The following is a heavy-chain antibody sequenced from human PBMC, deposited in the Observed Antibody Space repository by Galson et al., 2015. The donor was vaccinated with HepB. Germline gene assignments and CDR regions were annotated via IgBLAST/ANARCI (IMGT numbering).Heavy chain of an antibody. V-gene: IGHV1-18*01. D-gene: IGHD3-22*01. CDR1: GYTFTSYV. CDR3: ARGAVGYYHDSGGYC. J-gene: IGHJ4*02. Sequence: SVKVSCKASGYTFTSYVISCVRHAPRHGLDWIGWNSSYNDHTNYAQNSRCNDAQTTDTYTSTVYMELRSLRSDDTAVYYYARGAVGYYHDSGGYCWGQGSLVDVSS. CDR2: NSSYNDHT.